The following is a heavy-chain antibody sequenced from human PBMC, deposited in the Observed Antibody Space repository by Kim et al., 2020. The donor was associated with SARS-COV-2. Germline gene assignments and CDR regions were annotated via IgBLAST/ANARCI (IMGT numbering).Heavy chain of an antibody. CDR1: GYTFTSYA. D-gene: IGHD2-2*01. CDR2: INAGNGNT. J-gene: IGHJ3*02. Sequence: ASVKVSCKASGYTFTSYAMHWVRQAPGQRLEWMGWINAGNGNTKYSQKFQGRVTITRDTSASTAYMELSSLRSEDTAVYYCARFYCSSTSCLNGRAFDIWGQGTMVTVSS. V-gene: IGHV1-3*01. CDR3: ARFYCSSTSCLNGRAFDI.